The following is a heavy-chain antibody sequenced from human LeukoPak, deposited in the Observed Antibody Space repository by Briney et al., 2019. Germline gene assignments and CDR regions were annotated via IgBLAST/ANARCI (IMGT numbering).Heavy chain of an antibody. D-gene: IGHD6-19*01. CDR2: INPNSGGT. CDR3: ARPAAGRIAVAVFDY. V-gene: IGHV1-2*06. J-gene: IGHJ4*02. Sequence: ASVKVSCKASGYTFTGYYMHWVRQAPGQGLEWMGRINPNSGGTNYAQKFQGRVTMTRDTSISTAYMELSRLRSDDTAVYYCARPAAGRIAVAVFDYWGQGTLVTVSS. CDR1: GYTFTGYY.